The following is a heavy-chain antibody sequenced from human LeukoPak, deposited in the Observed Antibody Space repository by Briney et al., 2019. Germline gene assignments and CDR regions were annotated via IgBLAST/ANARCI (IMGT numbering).Heavy chain of an antibody. CDR3: VKDLRSDFMGVLSRYLSY. Sequence: GGSLRLSCAASGFTFSSFTMNWVRQAPGKGLEWVSSISSTSTYIHYADSVKGRFTISRDNSRNTLYLQMSSLRAEDTAVYLCVKDLRSDFMGVLSRYLSYWGQGTLVTVSS. D-gene: IGHD2/OR15-2a*01. CDR2: ISSTSTYI. CDR1: GFTFSSFT. V-gene: IGHV3-21*01. J-gene: IGHJ4*02.